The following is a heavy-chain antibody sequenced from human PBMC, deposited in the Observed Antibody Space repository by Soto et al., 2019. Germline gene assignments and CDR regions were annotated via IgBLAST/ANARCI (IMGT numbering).Heavy chain of an antibody. CDR3: AREAVWFGIKWFDP. J-gene: IGHJ5*02. CDR2: TYTSGST. Sequence: SETLSLTCTVSGGSISSYDCSWIRQPAGKGLEWIGRTYTSGSTNYNPSLKSRVTMSVDTSKNQFSLKLSSVTAADKAVYYCAREAVWFGIKWFDPWGQGTRVPVCS. D-gene: IGHD3-10*01. CDR1: GGSISSYD. V-gene: IGHV4-4*07.